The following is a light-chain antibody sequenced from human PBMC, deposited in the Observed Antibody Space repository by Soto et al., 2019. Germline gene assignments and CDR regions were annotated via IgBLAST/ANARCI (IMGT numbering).Light chain of an antibody. CDR1: SSNIGAGYD. CDR2: GNS. Sequence: QLVLTQPPSVSGAPGQRVTISCTGSSSNIGAGYDVHWYQQLPGTAPKLLIYGNSNRPSGVPDRFSGSKSGTSASLAITGLQADDEADYYCQSYDRSLSSPIFGGGTKLTVL. J-gene: IGLJ2*01. V-gene: IGLV1-40*01. CDR3: QSYDRSLSSPI.